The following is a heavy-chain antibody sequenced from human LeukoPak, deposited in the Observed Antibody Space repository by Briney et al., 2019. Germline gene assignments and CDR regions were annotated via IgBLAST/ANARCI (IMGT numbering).Heavy chain of an antibody. J-gene: IGHJ4*02. Sequence: PGRSLRLSCAASGFTFDDYAMHWVRQAPGKGLEWVSGISWNSGSIGYADSVKGRFTTSRDNAKNSLYLQMNSLRAEDTALYYCAKVRDSSGYYYPFDYWGQGTLVTVSS. CDR3: AKVRDSSGYYYPFDY. CDR1: GFTFDDYA. CDR2: ISWNSGSI. V-gene: IGHV3-9*01. D-gene: IGHD3-22*01.